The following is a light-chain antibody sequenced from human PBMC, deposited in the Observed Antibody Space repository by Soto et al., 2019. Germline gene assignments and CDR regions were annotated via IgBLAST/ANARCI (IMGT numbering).Light chain of an antibody. CDR2: DAS. J-gene: IGKJ4*01. CDR1: QTVRNNY. V-gene: IGKV3-20*01. CDR3: RQYGRSLEFA. Sequence: EFVLTQSPGTLSLSPGERATLSCGASQTVRNNYLAWYQQKPGQAPRLLIYDASSRATGIPDRFSGSGSGTDFTLTISRLDPEDFAVYYCRQYGRSLEFAVGGGTKVDI.